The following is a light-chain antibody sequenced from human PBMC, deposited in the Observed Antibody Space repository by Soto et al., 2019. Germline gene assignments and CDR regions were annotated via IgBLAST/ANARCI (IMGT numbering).Light chain of an antibody. CDR2: GPS. V-gene: IGKV3-15*01. Sequence: EIVLTQSPGTLSLSPGERATLSCRASQSVRSNLAWYQQKPGQAPRLLMYGPSTRATGLPARFSGSGSGTEFTLTISSLQSEDFAVYYCQHYDHWPLTFGGGTKVDIK. CDR3: QHYDHWPLT. J-gene: IGKJ4*01. CDR1: QSVRSN.